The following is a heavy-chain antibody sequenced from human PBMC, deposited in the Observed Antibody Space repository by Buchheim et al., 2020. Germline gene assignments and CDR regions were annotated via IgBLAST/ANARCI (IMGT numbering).Heavy chain of an antibody. CDR3: ARDRNVWGSYRPSGMDV. V-gene: IGHV3-66*01. CDR2: IYSGGST. J-gene: IGHJ6*02. CDR1: GFTVSSNY. Sequence: EVQLVESGGGLVQPGGSLRLSCAASGFTVSSNYMSWVRQAPGKGLEWVSVIYSGGSTYYADSGKGRFTISRDNSKNTRYLQMNSLRAEDTAVYYCARDRNVWGSYRPSGMDVWGQGTT. D-gene: IGHD3-16*02.